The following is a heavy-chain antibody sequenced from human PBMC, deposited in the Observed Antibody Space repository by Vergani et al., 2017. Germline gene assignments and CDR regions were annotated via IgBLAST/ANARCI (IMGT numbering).Heavy chain of an antibody. CDR2: ISWNSGSI. V-gene: IGHV3-9*01. CDR1: GFTFSSYA. J-gene: IGHJ4*02. CDR3: AKDYCSGGSCYAPFDY. Sequence: EVQLLESGGGLVQPGGSLRLSCAASGFTFSSYAMSWVRQAPGKGLEWVSGISWNSGSIGYADSVKGRFTISRDNAKNSLYLQMNSLRAEDTALYYCAKDYCSGGSCYAPFDYWGQGTLVTVSS. D-gene: IGHD2-15*01.